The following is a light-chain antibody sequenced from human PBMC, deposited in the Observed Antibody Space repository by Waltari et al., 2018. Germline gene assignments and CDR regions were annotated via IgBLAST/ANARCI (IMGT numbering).Light chain of an antibody. CDR2: WAS. Sequence: DIVMTQSPDSLTVSLGERATINCNSSQHLLFRSTNKNYLAWYQQKPGQPPKLLFYWASTRESGVPDRFSGSGSGTDFTLTISSLQAEDVAVYYCQQYFSVPETFGQGTKLEIK. CDR1: QHLLFRSTNKNY. V-gene: IGKV4-1*01. CDR3: QQYFSVPET. J-gene: IGKJ2*01.